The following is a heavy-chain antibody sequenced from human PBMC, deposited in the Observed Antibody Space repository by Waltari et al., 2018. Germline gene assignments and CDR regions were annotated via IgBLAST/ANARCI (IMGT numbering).Heavy chain of an antibody. Sequence: VQLVQSGAEVKKPGASLRVSCKAAGYTIAASGISWLRQAPGQGLEWLGWISLYNDKRNYAQKFQGRVTMTTDMSTNTAYVDLRSLRSDDTAVYYCARYWTGTESADYMDVWGKGTTVTVSS. CDR1: GYTIAASG. V-gene: IGHV1-18*01. J-gene: IGHJ6*03. D-gene: IGHD2-8*02. CDR2: ISLYNDKR. CDR3: ARYWTGTESADYMDV.